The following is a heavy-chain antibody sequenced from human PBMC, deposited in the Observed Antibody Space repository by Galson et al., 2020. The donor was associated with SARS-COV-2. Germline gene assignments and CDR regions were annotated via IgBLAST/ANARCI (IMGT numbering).Heavy chain of an antibody. CDR3: ARDLGDGYMDCYYDMGV. J-gene: IGHJ6*03. V-gene: IGHV3-30*04. CDR1: GFTFSSYA. CDR2: ISYDGSNK. D-gene: IGHD5-12*01. Sequence: GESLKISCAASGFTFSSYAMHWVRQAPGKGLEWVAVISYDGSNKYYADSVKGRFTISRDNSKNTLYLQMNSLRAEDTAVYYCARDLGDGYMDCYYDMGVWGKGTTVTISS.